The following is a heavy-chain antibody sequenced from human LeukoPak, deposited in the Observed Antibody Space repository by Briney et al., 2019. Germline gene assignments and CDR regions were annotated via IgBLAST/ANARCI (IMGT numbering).Heavy chain of an antibody. CDR2: ISYDGSNK. CDR1: GFTFSSYA. Sequence: PGGSLRLSCAASGFTFSSYAMHWVRQAPGKGLEWVAVISYDGSNKYYADSVKGRFTISRDNSKNTLYLQMNSLRAEDTAVYYCARDGTSIAARGRFRNYYYMDVWGKGTTVTVSS. J-gene: IGHJ6*03. D-gene: IGHD6-6*01. V-gene: IGHV3-30-3*01. CDR3: ARDGTSIAARGRFRNYYYMDV.